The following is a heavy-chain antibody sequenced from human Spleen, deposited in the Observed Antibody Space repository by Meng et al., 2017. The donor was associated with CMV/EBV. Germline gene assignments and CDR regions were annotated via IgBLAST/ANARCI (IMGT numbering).Heavy chain of an antibody. CDR2: IIPILGIA. CDR1: GGTFSSYA. D-gene: IGHD3-3*01. Sequence: SVKVSCKASGGTFSSYAISWVRQAPGQGLEWMGGIIPILGIANYAQKLQGRVTITADKSTSTAYMELSSLRSEDTAVYYCARTGTIWNWFDPWGQGTLVTVSS. J-gene: IGHJ5*02. V-gene: IGHV1-69*10. CDR3: ARTGTIWNWFDP.